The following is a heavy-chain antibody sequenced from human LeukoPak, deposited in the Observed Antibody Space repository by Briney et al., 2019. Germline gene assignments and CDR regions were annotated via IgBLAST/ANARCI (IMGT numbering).Heavy chain of an antibody. D-gene: IGHD1-26*01. Sequence: GGSLRLSCAASGFTFSGYWMHWVRQAPGKGLVWVSRINSDGGSTSYADSVKGRYTISRDNANNTLYLQKNGLRADDTAVYGCARKTGSYYYFESWAQGPLVTVSS. J-gene: IGHJ4*02. V-gene: IGHV3-74*01. CDR2: INSDGGST. CDR1: GFTFSGYW. CDR3: ARKTGSYYYFES.